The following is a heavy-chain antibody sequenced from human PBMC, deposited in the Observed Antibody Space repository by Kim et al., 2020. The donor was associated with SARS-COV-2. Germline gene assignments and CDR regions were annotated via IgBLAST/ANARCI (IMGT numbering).Heavy chain of an antibody. Sequence: SVKVSCKASGGTFISYAISWVRQAPGQGLEWMGGIIPIFGTANYAQKFQARVTITADESTSTAYMELSSLRSEETAVYYCARDSRHSSGYLAPFDIWGQGTMVTVSS. CDR3: ARDSRHSSGYLAPFDI. CDR2: IIPIFGTA. V-gene: IGHV1-69*13. J-gene: IGHJ3*02. CDR1: GGTFISYA. D-gene: IGHD3-22*01.